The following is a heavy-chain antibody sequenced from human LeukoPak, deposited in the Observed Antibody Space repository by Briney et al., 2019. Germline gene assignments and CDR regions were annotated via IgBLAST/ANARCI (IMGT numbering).Heavy chain of an antibody. J-gene: IGHJ3*02. V-gene: IGHV3-23*01. D-gene: IGHD3-22*01. Sequence: GGSLRLSCAASGFTFSSYAMSWVRQAPGKGLEWVSAISGSGGSTYYADSVKGRFTISRDNSKNTLYLQMNSLRAEDTAVYYCAKDDDYYDSGGPPWAFDIWGQGTMVTVSS. CDR3: AKDDDYYDSGGPPWAFDI. CDR1: GFTFSSYA. CDR2: ISGSGGST.